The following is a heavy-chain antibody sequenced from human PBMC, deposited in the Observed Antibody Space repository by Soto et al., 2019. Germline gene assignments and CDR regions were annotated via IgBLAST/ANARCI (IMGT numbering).Heavy chain of an antibody. V-gene: IGHV1-18*01. CDR1: GYTFTRYG. Sequence: ASVKVSCKASGYTFTRYGISWVRQAPGQGLEWVGWLSAYNGNTNYAQKLQCRVTMTTDTPTSTAYMELMSLRSDTTAVYYGSRSLTTVTVCFDPWGQGTLVTVSS. D-gene: IGHD4-17*01. J-gene: IGHJ5*02. CDR2: LSAYNGNT. CDR3: SRSLTTVTVCFDP.